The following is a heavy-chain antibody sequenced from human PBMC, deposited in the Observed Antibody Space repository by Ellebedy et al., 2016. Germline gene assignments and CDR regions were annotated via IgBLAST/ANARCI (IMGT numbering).Heavy chain of an antibody. J-gene: IGHJ5*02. Sequence: SETLSLTCSVSGASIYNYYWTWIRQPPGKRLEWIGHVFYTGTTKYNPSLQSRLTISIDTSNDQFSLNLTSVTAADTATYYCAKLIKTVRGLSVVDEGLDTWGQGTLVTVSS. CDR3: AKLIKTVRGLSVVDEGLDT. CDR2: VFYTGTT. D-gene: IGHD3-10*01. CDR1: GASIYNYY. V-gene: IGHV4-59*08.